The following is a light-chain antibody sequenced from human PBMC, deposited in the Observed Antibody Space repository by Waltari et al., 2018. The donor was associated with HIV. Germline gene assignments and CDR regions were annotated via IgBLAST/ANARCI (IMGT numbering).Light chain of an antibody. CDR3: TSYAGRSNGWV. J-gene: IGLJ3*02. CDR2: AVK. CDR1: SSDIGGYNY. V-gene: IGLV2-8*01. Sequence: QSALTQPSSASGSPGQSVTISCTGTSSDIGGYNYVSWYQQYPGKAPKRIIYAVKKRPSGVPDRFSGSKSGNAASLTVSGLQAEDEADYFCTSYAGRSNGWVFGGGTKLTVL.